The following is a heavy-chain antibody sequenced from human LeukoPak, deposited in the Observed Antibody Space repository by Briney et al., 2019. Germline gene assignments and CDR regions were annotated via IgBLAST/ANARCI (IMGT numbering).Heavy chain of an antibody. J-gene: IGHJ6*03. CDR2: INHSGST. D-gene: IGHD5-18*01. CDR1: GGSFSGYY. V-gene: IGHV4-34*01. CDR3: ARGRGYSYAYYYYYMDV. Sequence: PSETLSLTCAVYGGSFSGYYGSWIRQPPGKGLEWIGEINHSGSTNYNPSLKRRVTISVDTSKNQFSLKLSSVTAADTAVYYCARGRGYSYAYYYYYMDVWGQGTTVTVSS.